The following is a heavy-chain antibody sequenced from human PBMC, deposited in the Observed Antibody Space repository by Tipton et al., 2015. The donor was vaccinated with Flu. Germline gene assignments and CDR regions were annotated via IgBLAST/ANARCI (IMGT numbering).Heavy chain of an antibody. CDR3: ARGLGSGYTTASDGMDV. CDR2: IYPTDFDT. V-gene: IGHV5-51*01. J-gene: IGHJ6*02. Sequence: QLVQSGAEVKEPGESLKISCKGSGETFANHWIGWVRQRPGKGLEWMGIIYPTDFDTRYRPSFEGQVTISADKSITTVYLQWSSRKASDTATYYCARGLGSGYTTASDGMDVGGQGTTVTVSS. CDR1: GETFANHW. D-gene: IGHD3-16*02.